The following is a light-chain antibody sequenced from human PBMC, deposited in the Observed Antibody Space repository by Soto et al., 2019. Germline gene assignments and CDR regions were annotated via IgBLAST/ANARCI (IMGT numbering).Light chain of an antibody. CDR2: AAS. CDR3: QQYGSSPYT. V-gene: IGKV1-39*01. J-gene: IGKJ2*01. CDR1: QSISNH. Sequence: DIQMTQSPSSLSASVEDRVIITCRASQSISNHLNWYQQKPGKAPKLLIFAASSLQSGVPSRFSGSGSETDFTLTIYRLEPEDFAVYYCQQYGSSPYTFGQGTKLEIK.